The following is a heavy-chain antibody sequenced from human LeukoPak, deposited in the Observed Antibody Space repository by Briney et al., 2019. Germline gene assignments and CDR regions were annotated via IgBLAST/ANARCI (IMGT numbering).Heavy chain of an antibody. CDR2: IGDSGDAT. V-gene: IGHV3-23*01. CDR3: AKQYYDILLSHFDS. D-gene: IGHD3-16*01. CDR1: GFTFSSHA. J-gene: IGHJ5*01. Sequence: GGSLRLSCAASGFTFSSHAMSWVRQAPGKGLEWVSGIGDSGDATHYGDSVKGRFTISRDNSKNTLHLEMNSLRAEDTAVYYCAKQYYDILLSHFDSWGQGTLVAVSS.